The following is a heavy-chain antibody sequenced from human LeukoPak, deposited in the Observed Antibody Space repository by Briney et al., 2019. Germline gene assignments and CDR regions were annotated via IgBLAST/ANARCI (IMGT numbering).Heavy chain of an antibody. CDR3: ARYLVSNSGYDLSAFDI. J-gene: IGHJ3*02. Sequence: ASVKVSCKASGYIFIDYYIHWVRQAPGHGLEWMGWINPNSGDTNYAQKFQGRVTMTRDTSISTASMELIRLTSDDTAVYYCARYLVSNSGYDLSAFDIWGQGTMVTVSS. CDR1: GYIFIDYY. V-gene: IGHV1-2*02. D-gene: IGHD5-12*01. CDR2: INPNSGDT.